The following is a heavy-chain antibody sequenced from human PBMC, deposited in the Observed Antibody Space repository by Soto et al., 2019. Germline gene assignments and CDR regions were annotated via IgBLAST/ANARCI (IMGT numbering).Heavy chain of an antibody. Sequence: QVQLVQSGAEVKKPGSSVKVSCKASGGTFSSYAISWVRQAPGQGLEWMGGIIPIFGTANYAQKFQGRVTITADKSTSTAYMELSSLRSEDTAEYYCARIPRTVLMVYAPPTGWGQGTLVTVSS. CDR2: IIPIFGTA. CDR3: ARIPRTVLMVYAPPTG. CDR1: GGTFSSYA. J-gene: IGHJ4*02. D-gene: IGHD2-8*01. V-gene: IGHV1-69*06.